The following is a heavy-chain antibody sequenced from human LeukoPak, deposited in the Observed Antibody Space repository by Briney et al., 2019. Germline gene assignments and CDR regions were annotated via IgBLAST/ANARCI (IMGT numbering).Heavy chain of an antibody. CDR1: GGSISSYY. J-gene: IGHJ5*02. D-gene: IGHD3-22*01. CDR3: ARDYYDSSGPFNWFDP. CDR2: IYYGGST. Sequence: SETLSLTCTVSGGSISSYYWSWLREPPGKGLEWIGYIYYGGSTNYNPSLKSRVTISVDTSKNQFSLKLSSVTAADTAVYYCARDYYDSSGPFNWFDPWGQGTLVTVSS. V-gene: IGHV4-59*01.